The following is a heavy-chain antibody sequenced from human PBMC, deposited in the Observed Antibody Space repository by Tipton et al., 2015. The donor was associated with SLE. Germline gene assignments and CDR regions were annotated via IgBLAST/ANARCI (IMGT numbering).Heavy chain of an antibody. CDR2: TSYDGTNK. Sequence: SLRLSCAASGFTFSNYAMNWVRQAPGKGLECVAVTSYDGTNKYYADSVKGRFTVSRDNSKNTLYLQMNCLRAEDTAVYYCARDKSRSGGNSDGYFDYWGQGTLVTVSS. CDR3: ARDKSRSGGNSDGYFDY. D-gene: IGHD4-23*01. CDR1: GFTFSNYA. J-gene: IGHJ4*02. V-gene: IGHV3-30-3*01.